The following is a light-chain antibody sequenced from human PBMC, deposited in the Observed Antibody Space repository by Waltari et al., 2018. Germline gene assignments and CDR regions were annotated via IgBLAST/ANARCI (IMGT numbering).Light chain of an antibody. CDR1: QSISSY. CDR3: QQSYSTPMYT. V-gene: IGKV1-39*01. Sequence: DIRMTQSPSSLSASVGDRVTITCRASQSISSYLNWYQQKPGKAPKLLIYAASSLQSGVPSRFSGGGAGTDFTLTISSLQPEDFATYYCQQSYSTPMYTFGQGTKLEIK. J-gene: IGKJ2*01. CDR2: AAS.